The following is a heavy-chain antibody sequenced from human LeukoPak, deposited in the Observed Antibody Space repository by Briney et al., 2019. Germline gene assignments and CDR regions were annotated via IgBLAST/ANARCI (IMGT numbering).Heavy chain of an antibody. V-gene: IGHV3-23*01. CDR1: GITLSSFA. CDR2: FSGSGGSI. CDR3: AKFSPTPLLNYYYYGMDV. J-gene: IGHJ6*02. Sequence: GGSLRLSCAASGITLSSFAMSWVRQAPGTGLEWVSCFSGSGGSIYYADSVKGRFTISRDNSKNTLYLQMNSLRAEDTAVYYCAKFSPTPLLNYYYYGMDVWGQWTTVTVSS.